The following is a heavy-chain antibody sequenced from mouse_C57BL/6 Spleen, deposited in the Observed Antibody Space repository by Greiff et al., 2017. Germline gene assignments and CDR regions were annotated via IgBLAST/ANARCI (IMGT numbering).Heavy chain of an antibody. D-gene: IGHD2-1*01. V-gene: IGHV3-6*01. Sequence: EVQLQQSGPGLVKPSQSLSLTCSVTGYSITSGYYWNWIRQFPGNKLEWMGYISYDGSNNYNPSLKNRISITRDPSKNQFFLKLNSVTTEDTATYYCAIYYGKYWGQGTTLTVSS. CDR2: ISYDGSN. CDR1: GYSITSGYY. CDR3: AIYYGKY. J-gene: IGHJ2*01.